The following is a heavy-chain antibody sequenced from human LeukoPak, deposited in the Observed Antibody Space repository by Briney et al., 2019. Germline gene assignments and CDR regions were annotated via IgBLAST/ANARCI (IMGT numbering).Heavy chain of an antibody. CDR3: ARHTGIAVAGNYYYYYGMDV. V-gene: IGHV4-59*08. Sequence: TSETLCLTCTVSGGSMSSYYWSWIRQPPGKGLEWIGYIYYSGSTNYNPSLKSRVTISVDTSKNQFSLKLSSVTAADTAVYYCARHTGIAVAGNYYYYYGMDVWGQGTTVTVSS. J-gene: IGHJ6*02. CDR2: IYYSGST. D-gene: IGHD6-19*01. CDR1: GGSMSSYY.